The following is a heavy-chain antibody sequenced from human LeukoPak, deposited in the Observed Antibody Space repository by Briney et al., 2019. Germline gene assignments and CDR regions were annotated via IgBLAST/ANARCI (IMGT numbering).Heavy chain of an antibody. CDR3: ARPYYYDSSGYPDY. CDR2: ISSSSTTI. D-gene: IGHD3-22*01. Sequence: GGSLRLSCAATGFTLSSYYMNWVRQAPGKGLEWVSYISSSSTTIYYADSVKGRFTISRDNAKNSLYLQMNSLRAEDTAVYYCARPYYYDSSGYPDYWGQGTLVTVSS. J-gene: IGHJ4*02. CDR1: GFTLSSYY. V-gene: IGHV3-48*04.